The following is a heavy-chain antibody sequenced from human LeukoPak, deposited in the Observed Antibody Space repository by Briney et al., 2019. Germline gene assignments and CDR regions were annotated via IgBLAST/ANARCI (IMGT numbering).Heavy chain of an antibody. CDR1: GGSISDTSYY. V-gene: IGHV4-39*07. D-gene: IGHD2-15*01. CDR2: IYYSGTT. J-gene: IGHJ5*02. Sequence: SETLSLTCTVSGGSISDTSYYWGWIRQAPGKGLEWIGSIYYSGTTYYNPSLKSRVTISVDTSKSQFSLKLSSVTAADTAVYYCARGYCSGGSCYLNWFDPWGQGTLVTVSS. CDR3: ARGYCSGGSCYLNWFDP.